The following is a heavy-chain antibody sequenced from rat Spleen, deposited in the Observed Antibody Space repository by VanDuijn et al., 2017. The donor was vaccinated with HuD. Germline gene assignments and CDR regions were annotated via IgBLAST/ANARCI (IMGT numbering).Heavy chain of an antibody. Sequence: QVQLKESGPGLVQPSQTLSLTCTVSGFSLTSYHVSWVRQPPGKSLVWMGTIWAGGGTNYNSAVQSRLSISRDTSKSQVFLKMNSLQPEDTGTYYCARQNGHTGSMDAWGQGASVTVSS. CDR1: GFSLTSYH. CDR2: IWAGGGT. J-gene: IGHJ4*01. CDR3: ARQNGHTGSMDA. D-gene: IGHD4-2*01. V-gene: IGHV2-72*01.